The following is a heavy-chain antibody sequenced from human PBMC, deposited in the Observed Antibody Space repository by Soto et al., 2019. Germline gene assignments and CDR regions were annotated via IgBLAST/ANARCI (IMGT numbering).Heavy chain of an antibody. Sequence: PGGSKRLPYTASGLNCGDHAMSWFSKAPGKGLEWVGFIRSKAYGGTTEYAASVKGRFTISRDDSKSIAYLQMNSLKTEDTAVYYCTRDVVRGVTEYYYYGMAFWGQGTTVTVSS. CDR1: GLNCGDHA. CDR3: TRDVVRGVTEYYYYGMAF. V-gene: IGHV3-49*03. D-gene: IGHD3-10*01. J-gene: IGHJ6*01. CDR2: IRSKAYGGTT.